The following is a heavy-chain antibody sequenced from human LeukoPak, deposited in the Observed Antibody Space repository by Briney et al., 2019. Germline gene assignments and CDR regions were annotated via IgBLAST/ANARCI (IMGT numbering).Heavy chain of an antibody. CDR3: ARHEPQMHTFDC. J-gene: IGHJ4*02. CDR1: GGSISIYY. Sequence: SETLSLTCTVSGGSISIYYWSWIWQPPGKGLEWIGYVYNTGSTKYNPSLESRVAISVDTSKNQFSLKLSSVTAADTAVYYCARHEPQMHTFDCWGQGTPVTVSS. CDR2: VYNTGST. D-gene: IGHD2-21*01. V-gene: IGHV4-59*08.